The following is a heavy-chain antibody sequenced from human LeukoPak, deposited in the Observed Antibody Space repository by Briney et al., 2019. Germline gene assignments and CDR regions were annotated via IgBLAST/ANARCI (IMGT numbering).Heavy chain of an antibody. CDR2: ITGSSGGT. J-gene: IGHJ5*02. V-gene: IGHV3-23*01. CDR3: AKDRFGYSVGWFFDP. CDR1: GFTFNNYA. D-gene: IGHD6-19*01. Sequence: GGSLRLSCAASGFTFNNYAVNWVRQAPGKGLEWVSGITGSSGGTYYADSVKGRFTISRDSSKNTLYLQMKSLRVEDTAVYYCAKDRFGYSVGWFFDPWGQGTLVTVSS.